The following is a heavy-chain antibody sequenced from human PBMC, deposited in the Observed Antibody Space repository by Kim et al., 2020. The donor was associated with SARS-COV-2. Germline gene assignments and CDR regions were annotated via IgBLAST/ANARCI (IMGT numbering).Heavy chain of an antibody. V-gene: IGHV4-31*03. CDR2: IYYSGST. Sequence: SETLSLTCTVSGGSISSGGYYWSWIRQHPGKGLEWIGYIYYSGSTYYNPSLKSRVTISVDTSKNQFSLKLSSVTAADTAVYYCARVLRGVINYYYYGMDVWGQGTTVTVSS. D-gene: IGHD3-10*01. J-gene: IGHJ6*02. CDR1: GGSISSGGYY. CDR3: ARVLRGVINYYYYGMDV.